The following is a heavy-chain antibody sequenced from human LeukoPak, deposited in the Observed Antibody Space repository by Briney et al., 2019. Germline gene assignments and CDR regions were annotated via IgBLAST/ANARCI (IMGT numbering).Heavy chain of an antibody. D-gene: IGHD5-24*01. Sequence: GGSLRLSCAASGFTVSSNYMSWVRQAPGKGLEWVSLIYSGGSTYYVDSVKGRFTISRDNSKNTLYLQMNSPRAEDTAVYYCASRDKGYYYGMDVWGQGTTVTVSS. CDR2: IYSGGST. CDR1: GFTVSSNY. V-gene: IGHV3-66*01. J-gene: IGHJ6*02. CDR3: ASRDKGYYYGMDV.